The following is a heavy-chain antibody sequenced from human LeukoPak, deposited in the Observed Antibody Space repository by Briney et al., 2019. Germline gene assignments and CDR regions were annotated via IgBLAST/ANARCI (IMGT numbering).Heavy chain of an antibody. V-gene: IGHV3-66*01. D-gene: IGHD4-17*01. CDR3: ARVPYGGNFIDY. J-gene: IGHJ4*02. Sequence: PGGSLRLSCAASGFTFSSYAMSWVRQAPGKGLEWVSLIYSGGSTEYADSVKGRFTISRENSRNTLYLQMNSLRAEDTGVYYCARVPYGGNFIDYWGQGTLVTVSS. CDR1: GFTFSSYA. CDR2: IYSGGST.